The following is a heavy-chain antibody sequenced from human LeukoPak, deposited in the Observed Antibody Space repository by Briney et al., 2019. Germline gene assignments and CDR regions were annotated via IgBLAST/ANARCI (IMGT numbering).Heavy chain of an antibody. CDR3: TRMTTGHDY. J-gene: IGHJ4*02. D-gene: IGHD4-17*01. CDR2: INHSGYT. Sequence: SETLSLTCAVSGVSFDVYYWSWVRPTPGKGLEWIGEINHSGYTNDSPSLKSRVTLSIDTSRKQFSLNLRSVTVADAGIYYCTRMTTGHDYWGQGTLVTVSS. V-gene: IGHV4-34*01. CDR1: GVSFDVYY.